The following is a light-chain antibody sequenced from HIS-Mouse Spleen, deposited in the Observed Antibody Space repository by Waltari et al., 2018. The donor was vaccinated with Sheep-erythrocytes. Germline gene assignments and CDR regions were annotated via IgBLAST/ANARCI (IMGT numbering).Light chain of an antibody. V-gene: IGLV2-11*01. J-gene: IGLJ3*02. CDR2: DVS. CDR1: SSDVGGYYY. CDR3: CSYAGSYTFWV. Sequence: QSALTQPRSVSGSPGPSVTIPCTGTSSDVGGYYYVSWYQQHPGNAPKLMIYDVSKRPSGVPDRFSGSKSGNTASLTISGLQAEDEADYYCCSYAGSYTFWVFGGGTKLTVL.